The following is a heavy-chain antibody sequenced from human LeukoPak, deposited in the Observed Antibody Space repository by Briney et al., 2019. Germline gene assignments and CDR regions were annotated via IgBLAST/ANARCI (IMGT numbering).Heavy chain of an antibody. CDR3: SRNSVLYGVS. D-gene: IGHD3-10*02. CDR1: GFTLSSYE. Sequence: GGSLRLSCIVSGFTLSSYEMTWFRQAPGKGLEWVSSIGYSGSDTHYADSVKGRFTVSRDNSKNTLYLQLNSLRADDTAVYYCSRNSVLYGVSWGQGTVVCVPS. CDR2: IGYSGSDT. V-gene: IGHV3-23*01. J-gene: IGHJ4*02.